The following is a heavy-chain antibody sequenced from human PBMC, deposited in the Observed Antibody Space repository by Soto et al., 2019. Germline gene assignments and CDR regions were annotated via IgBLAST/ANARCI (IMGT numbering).Heavy chain of an antibody. V-gene: IGHV1-69*13. CDR1: GGTFSSYA. CDR3: ARDVCSGGSCYDY. Sequence: SVKVSCKASGGTFSSYAISWVRQAPGQGLEWMGGIIPIFGTANYAQKFQGRVTITADESTGTAYMELSSLRSEDTAVYYCARDVCSGGSCYDYWGQGTLVTVSS. D-gene: IGHD2-15*01. J-gene: IGHJ4*02. CDR2: IIPIFGTA.